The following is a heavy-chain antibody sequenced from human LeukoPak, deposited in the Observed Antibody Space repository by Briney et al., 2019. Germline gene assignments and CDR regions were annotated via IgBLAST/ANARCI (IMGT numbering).Heavy chain of an antibody. Sequence: SETLSLTCAVYGGSFSGYYRSWIRQPPGKGLEWIGEINHSGSTNYNPSLKSRVTISVDTSKNQFSLKLSSVTAADTAVYYCARGQLRRWYCSGGSCYGIDPWGQGTLVTVSS. CDR2: INHSGST. J-gene: IGHJ5*02. V-gene: IGHV4-34*01. CDR1: GGSFSGYY. CDR3: ARGQLRRWYCSGGSCYGIDP. D-gene: IGHD2-15*01.